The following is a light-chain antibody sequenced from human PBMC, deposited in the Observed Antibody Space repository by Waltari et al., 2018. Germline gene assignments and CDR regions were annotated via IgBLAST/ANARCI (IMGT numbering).Light chain of an antibody. CDR3: VTWDGSLSAL. CDR2: DNN. J-gene: IGLJ3*02. V-gene: IGLV1-51*01. CDR1: SSDIGNNY. Sequence: QPVLTQPPSVSAAPGQKVTISCSGSSSDIGNNYVSWYQQLPGTAPKLLIYDNNKRPSGIPYRFPGSQSGTSATLGITGLQTGDEADYYCVTWDGSLSALFGGGTKLTVL.